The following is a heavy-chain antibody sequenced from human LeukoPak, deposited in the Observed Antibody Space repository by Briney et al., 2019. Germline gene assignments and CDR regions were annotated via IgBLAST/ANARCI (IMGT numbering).Heavy chain of an antibody. Sequence: SVKVSCKASGGTFSSYAISWVRQAPGQGLEWMGGITPMFGTANYAQKFQGRVTITADESTSTVYMELSSLRSEDTAVYYCARAGDIVVVVAATGWAHFDYWGQGTLVTVSS. D-gene: IGHD2-15*01. CDR2: ITPMFGTA. V-gene: IGHV1-69*13. CDR1: GGTFSSYA. CDR3: ARAGDIVVVVAATGWAHFDY. J-gene: IGHJ4*02.